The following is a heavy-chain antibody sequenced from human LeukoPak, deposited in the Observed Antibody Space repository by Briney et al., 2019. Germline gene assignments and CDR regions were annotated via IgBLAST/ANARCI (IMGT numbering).Heavy chain of an antibody. D-gene: IGHD6-13*01. J-gene: IGHJ4*02. V-gene: IGHV3-30*04. CDR3: ARDWQQLAFDY. CDR2: ISYDGSNK. CDR1: GFTFSSYA. Sequence: GGSLRLSCAASGFTFSSYAMHWVRQAPGKGLEWVAVISYDGSNKYYADSVKGRFTISRDNSKNTLYLQMNSLRAEDTAVYYCARDWQQLAFDYWSQGTLVTVSS.